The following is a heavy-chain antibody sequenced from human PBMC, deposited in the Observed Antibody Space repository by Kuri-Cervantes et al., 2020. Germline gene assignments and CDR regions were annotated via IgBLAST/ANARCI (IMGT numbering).Heavy chain of an antibody. CDR3: ARARVVDTAMVGEYPNFDY. D-gene: IGHD5-18*01. CDR2: IYYSGST. Sequence: GSLRLSCTVSGGSISSSSYYWGWIRQPPGKGLEWIGSIYYSGSTYYNPSLKSRVTISVDTSKNQFSLKLSSVTPEDTAVYYCARARVVDTAMVGEYPNFDYWGQGTLVTVSS. J-gene: IGHJ4*02. V-gene: IGHV4-39*01. CDR1: GGSISSSSYY.